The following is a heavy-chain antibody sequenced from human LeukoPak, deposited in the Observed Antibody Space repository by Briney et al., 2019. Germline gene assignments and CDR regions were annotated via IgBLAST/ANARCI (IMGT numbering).Heavy chain of an antibody. Sequence: GGSLRLSCAASGFTFSTDEMNWVRQAPGKGLEWLSYISPGGTTMYYADSVKGRFTISRDNAKNSLYLQMNSLRAEDTAVYYCARSNYVDYWGQGTLVTVSS. CDR3: ARSNYVDY. CDR1: GFTFSTDE. D-gene: IGHD3-16*01. V-gene: IGHV3-48*03. CDR2: ISPGGTTM. J-gene: IGHJ4*02.